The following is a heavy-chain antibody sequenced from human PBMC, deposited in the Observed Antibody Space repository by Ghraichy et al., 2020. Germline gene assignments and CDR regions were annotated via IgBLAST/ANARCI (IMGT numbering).Heavy chain of an antibody. CDR2: IYPGDSDT. Sequence: GESLNISCKGSGYSFTSYWIGWVRQMPGKGLEWMGIIYPGDSDTRYSPSFQGQVTISADKSISTAYLQWSSLKASDTAMYYCARVEVITTYHDAFDIWGQGTMVTVSS. D-gene: IGHD3-22*01. J-gene: IGHJ3*02. CDR1: GYSFTSYW. V-gene: IGHV5-51*01. CDR3: ARVEVITTYHDAFDI.